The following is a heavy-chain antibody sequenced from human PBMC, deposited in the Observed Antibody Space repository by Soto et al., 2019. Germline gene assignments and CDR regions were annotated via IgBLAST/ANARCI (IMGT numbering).Heavy chain of an antibody. CDR1: GFIFENFG. CDR2: ISGSGFKK. Sequence: ESLRLSCAASGFIFENFGMSWVRQAPGKGLEWISSISGSGFKKYYADSVKGRFTISRDNSKSTVYLELNNLSAEDTAVYHCAKNQGVELVPLATVDWFDPWGQGSVVTVSS. J-gene: IGHJ5*02. V-gene: IGHV3-23*01. D-gene: IGHD1-26*01. CDR3: AKNQGVELVPLATVDWFDP.